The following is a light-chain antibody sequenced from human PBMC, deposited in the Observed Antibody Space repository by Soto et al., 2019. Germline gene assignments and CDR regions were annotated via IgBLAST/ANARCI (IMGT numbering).Light chain of an antibody. V-gene: IGLV2-14*01. J-gene: IGLJ1*01. CDR3: SSYTSSNTLV. CDR1: SSDVGGYSY. Sequence: QSVLTQPASVSGSPGQSITISCTGTSSDVGGYSYVSWYQQHPGKAPQLMICEVSNRPSGVSNRFSGSKSGNTASLTISGLQAEDEADYYCSSYTSSNTLVFGTGTKVTVL. CDR2: EVS.